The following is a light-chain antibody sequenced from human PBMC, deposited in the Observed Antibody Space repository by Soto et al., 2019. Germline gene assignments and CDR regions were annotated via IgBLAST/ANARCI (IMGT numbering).Light chain of an antibody. CDR2: DAS. V-gene: IGKV3-11*01. J-gene: IGKJ2*01. CDR3: PTRSNGGGGEYT. CDR1: QSVSSY. Sequence: EIVLTQSPATLSLSPGERATLSCRASQSVSSYLAWYQQKPGQAPRLLIYDASARATGIPARFSGSGSGTDFPPTTRSLGPEDFAVYYCPTRSNGGGGEYTFGQGTKLEIK.